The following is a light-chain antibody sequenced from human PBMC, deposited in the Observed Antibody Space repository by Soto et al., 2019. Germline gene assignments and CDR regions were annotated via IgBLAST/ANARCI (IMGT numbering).Light chain of an antibody. J-gene: IGKJ1*01. V-gene: IGKV3-20*01. Sequence: TVLTQSPGTLSLSPGERATLSCRASQSVSSSHLAWYQQKPGQAPRLLIYGASNRATGIPDRFSGSGSGTDFTLTISRLEPEDFAVYYCQQYGSLGTFGQGTKVDI. CDR3: QQYGSLGT. CDR1: QSVSSSH. CDR2: GAS.